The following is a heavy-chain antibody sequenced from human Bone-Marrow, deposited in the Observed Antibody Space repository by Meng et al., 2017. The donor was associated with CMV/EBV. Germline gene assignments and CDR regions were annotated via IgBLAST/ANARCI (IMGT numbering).Heavy chain of an antibody. CDR2: ISWNSGSI. D-gene: IGHD3-3*01. CDR1: GFTFDDYA. CDR3: ARGGLWYDFWSGYFSRSSMDV. Sequence: GGSLRLSCAASGFTFDDYAMHWVRQAPGKGLEWVSGISWNSGSIGYADSVKGRFTISRDNAKNSLYLQMNSLRAEDTAVYYCARGGLWYDFWSGYFSRSSMDVWGQGTTVTVS. J-gene: IGHJ6*02. V-gene: IGHV3-9*01.